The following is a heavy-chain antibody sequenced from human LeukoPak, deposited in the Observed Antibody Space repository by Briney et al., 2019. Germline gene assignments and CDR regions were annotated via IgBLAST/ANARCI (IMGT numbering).Heavy chain of an antibody. Sequence: PSETLSLTCTVSGGSISSGSYYWSWIRQPAGKGLEWIGRIYTSGSTNYNPSLKSRVTISVDTSKNQFSLKLSSVTAADTAVYYCARISSPWYFDYWGQGTLVTVSS. V-gene: IGHV4-61*02. CDR1: GGSISSGSYY. CDR3: ARISSPWYFDY. J-gene: IGHJ4*02. D-gene: IGHD3-3*02. CDR2: IYTSGST.